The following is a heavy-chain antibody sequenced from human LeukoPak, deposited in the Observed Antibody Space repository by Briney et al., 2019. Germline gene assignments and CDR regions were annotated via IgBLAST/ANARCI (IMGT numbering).Heavy chain of an antibody. J-gene: IGHJ4*02. CDR3: ARGPRPLRVVAATGPLGY. D-gene: IGHD2-15*01. V-gene: IGHV1-8*01. CDR2: MNPNSGNT. CDR1: GYTFTSYD. Sequence: ASVKVSCKASGYTFTSYDINGVRQATGQGLEWMGWMNPNSGNTGYAQKFQGRVTMTRNTSISTAYMELSSLRSEDTAVYYCARGPRPLRVVAATGPLGYWGQGTLVTVSS.